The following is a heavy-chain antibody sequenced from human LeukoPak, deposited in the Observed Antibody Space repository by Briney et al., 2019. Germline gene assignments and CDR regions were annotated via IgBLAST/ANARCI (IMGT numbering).Heavy chain of an antibody. CDR1: GGTFSSYA. J-gene: IGHJ6*02. D-gene: IGHD3-10*01. CDR3: ARRALSITMVRGDYGMDV. Sequence: SVKVSCKASGGTFSSYAISWVRQAPGQGIEWVGGIIPIFGTANYAQKFQGRVTITADESTSTAYMELSSLRSEDTAVYYCARRALSITMVRGDYGMDVWGQGTTVTVSS. V-gene: IGHV1-69*13. CDR2: IIPIFGTA.